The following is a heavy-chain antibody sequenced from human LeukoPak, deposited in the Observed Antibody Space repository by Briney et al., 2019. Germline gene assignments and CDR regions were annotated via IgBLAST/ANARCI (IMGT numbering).Heavy chain of an antibody. Sequence: PGGSLRLSCAASGFTFSSHWMHWVRQAPGKGLVWVSRINSDGSSISYADSVKGRFTISRDNAKNTLYLQMNSLRAEDTAVYYCVGKPVGATGGIDYWGQGTLVTVSS. CDR2: INSDGSSI. D-gene: IGHD1-26*01. CDR3: VGKPVGATGGIDY. CDR1: GFTFSSHW. J-gene: IGHJ4*02. V-gene: IGHV3-74*01.